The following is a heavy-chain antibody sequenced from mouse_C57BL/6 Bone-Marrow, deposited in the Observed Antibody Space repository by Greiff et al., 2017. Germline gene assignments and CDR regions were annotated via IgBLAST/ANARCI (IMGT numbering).Heavy chain of an antibody. D-gene: IGHD6-5*01. CDR1: GYTFTSYG. CDR2: IYPRSGNT. CDR3: ARLLFRLWGAMDY. Sequence: LVESGAELARPGASVKLSCKASGYTFTSYGISWVKQRPGQGLEWIGEIYPRSGNTYYNEKFKGKATLTADKSSSTAYMELRSLTSEDSAVYCCARLLFRLWGAMDYWGQGTSVTVSS. J-gene: IGHJ4*01. V-gene: IGHV1-81*01.